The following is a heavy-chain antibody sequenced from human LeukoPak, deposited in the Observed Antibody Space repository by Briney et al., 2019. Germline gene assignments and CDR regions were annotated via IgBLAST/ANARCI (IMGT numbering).Heavy chain of an antibody. CDR2: ISYDGSNK. CDR1: GFTFSSYA. V-gene: IGHV3-30-3*01. D-gene: IGHD6-19*01. J-gene: IGHJ4*02. Sequence: GGSLRLSCAASGFTFSSYAMHWVRQAPGKGLEWVAVISYDGSNKYYADSVKGRFTISRDNSKNTLYLQMNSLRAEDTAVYYCARDPAPPGIAVAGTNYFDYWGQGTLVTVSS. CDR3: ARDPAPPGIAVAGTNYFDY.